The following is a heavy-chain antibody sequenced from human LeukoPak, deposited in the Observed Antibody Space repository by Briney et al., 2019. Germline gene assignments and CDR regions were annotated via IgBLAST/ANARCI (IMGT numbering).Heavy chain of an antibody. D-gene: IGHD4-17*01. V-gene: IGHV3-33*01. CDR1: GFXFSSYG. J-gene: IGHJ6*02. CDR3: ARAPQSIDYGDYYYYGMDV. Sequence: GRSLRLSCAASGFXFSSYGMHWVRQAPGKGLEWVAVIWYDGSNKYYADSVKGRFTISRDNSKNTLYLQMNSLRAEDTAVYYCARAPQSIDYGDYYYYGMDVWGQGTTVTVSS. CDR2: IWYDGSNK.